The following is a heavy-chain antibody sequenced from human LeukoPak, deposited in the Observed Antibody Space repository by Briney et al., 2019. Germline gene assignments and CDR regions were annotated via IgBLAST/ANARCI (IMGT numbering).Heavy chain of an antibody. Sequence: PGGSLRLSCAASGFTFSSYAMSRVRQAPGKGLEWVSAISGSGGSTYYADSVKGRFTISRDNSKNTLYLQMNSLRAEDTAVYCCAKPSIVVVVAADFDIWGQGTMVTVSS. V-gene: IGHV3-23*01. CDR3: AKPSIVVVVAADFDI. CDR1: GFTFSSYA. CDR2: ISGSGGST. J-gene: IGHJ3*02. D-gene: IGHD2-15*01.